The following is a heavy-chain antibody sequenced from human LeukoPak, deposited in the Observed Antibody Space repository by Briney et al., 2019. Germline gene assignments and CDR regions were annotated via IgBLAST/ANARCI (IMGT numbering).Heavy chain of an antibody. CDR2: IYTSGST. Sequence: PSETLSLTCTVSGGSISSYYWSWIRQPAGKGLEWIGRIYTSGSTNYNPSLKSRVTMSVDTSKNQFSLKLSSVTAADTAVYYCARDLGLTIFGVVKIDFDYWGQGTLVTVSS. CDR3: ARDLGLTIFGVVKIDFDY. V-gene: IGHV4-4*07. J-gene: IGHJ4*02. D-gene: IGHD3-3*01. CDR1: GGSISSYY.